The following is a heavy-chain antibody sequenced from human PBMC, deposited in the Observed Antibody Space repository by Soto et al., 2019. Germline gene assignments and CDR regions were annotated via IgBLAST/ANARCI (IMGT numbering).Heavy chain of an antibody. CDR3: AYNYYDSSGSIDADY. V-gene: IGHV1-18*01. CDR2: ISAYNGNT. Sequence: ASVKVSCTASGYTFTSYGISWVRQAPGQGLEWMGWISAYNGNTNCAQKLQGRVTMTTDTSTSTAYMELRSLRSDDTAVYYCAYNYYDSSGSIDADYWGQGTLVTVSS. CDR1: GYTFTSYG. J-gene: IGHJ4*02. D-gene: IGHD3-22*01.